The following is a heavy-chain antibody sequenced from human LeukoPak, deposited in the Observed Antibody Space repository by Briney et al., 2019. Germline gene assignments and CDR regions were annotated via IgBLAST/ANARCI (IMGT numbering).Heavy chain of an antibody. Sequence: SETLSLTCAVSGGSISSRNWWSWVRQPPGKGLEYIGEISYGGLTQYNPSLKSRVTISIDKSTNQFSLKLSSVTAADTAVYYCARGSYSGYDCWGQGTLVTVSS. D-gene: IGHD5-12*01. CDR2: ISYGGLT. J-gene: IGHJ4*02. CDR3: ARGSYSGYDC. CDR1: GGSISSRNW. V-gene: IGHV4-4*02.